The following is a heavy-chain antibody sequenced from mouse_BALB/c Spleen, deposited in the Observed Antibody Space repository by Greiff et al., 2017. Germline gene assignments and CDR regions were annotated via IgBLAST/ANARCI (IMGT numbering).Heavy chain of an antibody. V-gene: IGHV5-4*02. D-gene: IGHD1-1*01. Sequence: EVMLVESGGGLVKPGGSLKLSCAASGFTFSDYYMYWVRQTPEKRLEWVATISDGGSYTYYPDSVKGRFTISRDNAKNNLYLQMSSLKSEDTAMYYCARGPTVRFFPAWFAYWGQGTLVTVSA. CDR3: ARGPTVRFFPAWFAY. CDR2: ISDGGSYT. J-gene: IGHJ3*01. CDR1: GFTFSDYY.